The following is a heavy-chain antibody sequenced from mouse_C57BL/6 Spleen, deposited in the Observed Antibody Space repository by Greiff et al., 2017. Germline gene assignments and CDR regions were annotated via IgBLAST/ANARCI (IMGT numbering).Heavy chain of an antibody. CDR3: ARGGVDYDAPFDY. V-gene: IGHV1-53*01. Sequence: QVQLQQPGTELVKPGASVKLSCKASGYTFTSYWMHWVKQRPGQGLEWIGNINPSNGGTNYNEKFKSKATLTVDKSSSTAYMQLISLTSEDSAVYYCARGGVDYDAPFDYWGQGTTRTVSS. J-gene: IGHJ2*01. CDR2: INPSNGGT. D-gene: IGHD2-3*01. CDR1: GYTFTSYW.